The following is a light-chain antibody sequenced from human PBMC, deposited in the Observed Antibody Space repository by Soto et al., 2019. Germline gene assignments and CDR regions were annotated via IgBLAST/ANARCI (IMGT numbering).Light chain of an antibody. CDR1: TGAVTSGYF. J-gene: IGLJ3*02. CDR2: STN. Sequence: QTVVTQEPSLTVSPGGTVTLTCASSTGAVTSGYFPNWFQRKPGQAPRALIYSTNNKHSWTPARFSGSLLGGKAALTLSGVQPEDESDSYCLLFYDETWVFGGGTQLTVL. V-gene: IGLV7-43*01. CDR3: LLFYDETWV.